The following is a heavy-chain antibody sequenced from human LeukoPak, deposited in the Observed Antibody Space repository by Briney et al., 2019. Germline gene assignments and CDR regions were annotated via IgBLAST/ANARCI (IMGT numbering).Heavy chain of an antibody. CDR1: GFTFSSYA. D-gene: IGHD6-6*01. Sequence: GGSLRLSCAASGFTFSSYAMSWVRQAPGKGLEWVSAISGSGGSTYYADSVKGRFTISRANARNSLYLQMNSLRAEDTAVYYCARVDRISSSFDYWGQGTLVTVSS. CDR3: ARVDRISSSFDY. CDR2: ISGSGGST. V-gene: IGHV3-23*01. J-gene: IGHJ4*02.